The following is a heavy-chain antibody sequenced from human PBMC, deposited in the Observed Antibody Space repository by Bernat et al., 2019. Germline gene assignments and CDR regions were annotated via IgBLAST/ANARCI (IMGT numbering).Heavy chain of an antibody. Sequence: QVQLQESGPGLVKASETLSLTCTVSGDSVSRSYSYWGWVRQSPGKGLEWIGSVYYSGNTYYNPSLKSRVTISIDTSKNQFSLKVTSVTAADTAVYYCASHMGQYTSSPLDNWGQGTLVIVSS. J-gene: IGHJ4*02. D-gene: IGHD6-6*01. CDR3: ASHMGQYTSSPLDN. CDR2: VYYSGNT. V-gene: IGHV4-39*01. CDR1: GDSVSRSYSY.